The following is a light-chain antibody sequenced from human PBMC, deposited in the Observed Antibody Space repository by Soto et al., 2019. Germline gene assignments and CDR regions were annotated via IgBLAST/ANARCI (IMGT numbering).Light chain of an antibody. Sequence: EIVLPQSPGTLSLSPGERATLSCRASQSVNSNYLAWYQQKPGQAPRLLFSGASSRATGIPDRFSGSGSGTVFTLTISRLEPEDFAIYYCQQYDSSPLTFGQGTKVDIK. CDR1: QSVNSNY. J-gene: IGKJ1*01. CDR2: GAS. V-gene: IGKV3-20*01. CDR3: QQYDSSPLT.